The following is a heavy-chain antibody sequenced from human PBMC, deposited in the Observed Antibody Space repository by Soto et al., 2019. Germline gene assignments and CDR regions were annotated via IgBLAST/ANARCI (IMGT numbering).Heavy chain of an antibody. CDR3: ARDKTVYSSTLKYGMDV. V-gene: IGHV4-59*01. CDR2: IYYSGTT. Sequence: SETLSLTCTVSGGSISSYYWSWIRQPPGKGLEWIGYIYYSGTTNYNPSLKSRVTISIDTSKSQFSLKLSSVTAADTAVYYCARDKTVYSSTLKYGMDVWGQGTTVTVSS. D-gene: IGHD6-13*01. J-gene: IGHJ6*02. CDR1: GGSISSYY.